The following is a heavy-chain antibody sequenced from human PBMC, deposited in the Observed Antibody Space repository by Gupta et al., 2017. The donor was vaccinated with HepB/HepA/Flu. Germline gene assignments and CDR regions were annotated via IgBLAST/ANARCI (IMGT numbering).Heavy chain of an antibody. CDR1: GGSFSGYY. CDR2: INHSGST. CDR3: ARDSPYYYGSGSPQHYYYGMDV. J-gene: IGHJ6*02. Sequence: QVQLQQWGAGLLKPSETLSLTCAVYGGSFSGYYWSWIRQPPGKGLEWIGEINHSGSTNYNPSLKSRVTISVDTSKNQFSLKLSSVTAADTAVYYCARDSPYYYGSGSPQHYYYGMDVWGQGTTVTVSS. V-gene: IGHV4-34*01. D-gene: IGHD3-10*01.